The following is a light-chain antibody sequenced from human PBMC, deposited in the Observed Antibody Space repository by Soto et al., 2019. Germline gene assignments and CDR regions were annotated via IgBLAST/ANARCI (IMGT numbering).Light chain of an antibody. CDR2: DAS. Sequence: EIVLTQSPATLSLSPGERATLSCRASQSVSSYLAWYQQKPGQAPRLLIYDASNRATGIPARFSGSGSGTDFTLTICSLEPEDFAVYYCQQRSNWPPGYTFGQGTKLEIK. CDR3: QQRSNWPPGYT. J-gene: IGKJ2*01. CDR1: QSVSSY. V-gene: IGKV3-11*01.